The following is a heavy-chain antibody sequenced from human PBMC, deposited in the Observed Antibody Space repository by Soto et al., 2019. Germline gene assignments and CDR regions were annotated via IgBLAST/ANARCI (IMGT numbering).Heavy chain of an antibody. V-gene: IGHV3-21*01. CDR3: ARVFYGDSYYYYYYYMDV. CDR2: ISSSSSYI. J-gene: IGHJ6*03. CDR1: GFTFSSHS. D-gene: IGHD4-17*01. Sequence: GGSLILSCAASGFTFSSHSMNWVRQAPGKGLEWVSSISSSSSYIYYADSVKGRFTISRDNAKNSLYLQMNSLRAEDTAVYYWARVFYGDSYYYYYYYMDVWGKGTTVTVSS.